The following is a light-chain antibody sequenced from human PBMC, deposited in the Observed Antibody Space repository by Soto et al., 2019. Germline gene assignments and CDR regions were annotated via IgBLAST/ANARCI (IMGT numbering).Light chain of an antibody. V-gene: IGLV2-11*01. Sequence: QSALTQPRSVSGSPGQSVTISCTGTSSDVGGYNYVSWYQQHPGKAPKLMIYDVSKRPSGVPDRFSGSKSGNTASLTISGLQAEDEADYYCCSYAGTYTFYDFGTGTKLTVL. CDR2: DVS. J-gene: IGLJ1*01. CDR1: SSDVGGYNY. CDR3: CSYAGTYTFYD.